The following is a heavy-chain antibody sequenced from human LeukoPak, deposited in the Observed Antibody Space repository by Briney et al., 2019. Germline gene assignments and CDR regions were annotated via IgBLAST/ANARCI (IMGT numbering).Heavy chain of an antibody. V-gene: IGHV3-30-3*01. Sequence: GGSLRLSCAASGFTFSSYAMHWVRQAPGKGLEWVAVISYDGSNKYYADSVKGRFTISRDNSKNTLYLQMNSLRAEDTAVYYCARVPRSGWYGQYFDYWGQGTLVTVS. D-gene: IGHD6-19*01. CDR3: ARVPRSGWYGQYFDY. J-gene: IGHJ4*02. CDR2: ISYDGSNK. CDR1: GFTFSSYA.